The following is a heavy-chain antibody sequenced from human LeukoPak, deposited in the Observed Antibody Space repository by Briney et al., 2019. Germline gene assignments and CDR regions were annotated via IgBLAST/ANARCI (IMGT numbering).Heavy chain of an antibody. J-gene: IGHJ4*02. CDR2: IYPGDSDT. CDR1: GYTFSSYW. CDR3: ARQNDFRLDY. D-gene: IGHD3-3*01. V-gene: IGHV5-51*01. Sequence: GESLRISCKGSGYTFSSYWIGWVRQMPGKGLEWMGIIYPGDSDTRYSPSLQGQVTISVDTSIGTAYLQWSSLKASDTAIYYCARQNDFRLDYWGQGTLVTVAS.